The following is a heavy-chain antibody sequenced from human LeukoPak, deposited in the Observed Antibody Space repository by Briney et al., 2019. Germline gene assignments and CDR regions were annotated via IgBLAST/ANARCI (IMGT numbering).Heavy chain of an antibody. J-gene: IGHJ3*01. V-gene: IGHV3-9*01. Sequence: GRSLRLSCAASGLTFDDYAMHWVRQAPAQGLAWVSGINLSSGRVGYADSVKGRFTIHRDDAKNPRFFQINSLKVEYRALYYCVKDRSGYYTYSCDVWGQET. CDR3: VKDRSGYYTYSCDV. CDR2: INLSSGRV. D-gene: IGHD5-18*01. CDR1: GLTFDDYA.